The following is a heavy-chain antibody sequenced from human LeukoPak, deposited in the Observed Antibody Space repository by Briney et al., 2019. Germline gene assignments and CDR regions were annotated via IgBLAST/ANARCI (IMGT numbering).Heavy chain of an antibody. CDR2: IYSGGST. V-gene: IGHV3-66*01. CDR1: GFTVSSNY. D-gene: IGHD4-17*01. J-gene: IGHJ4*02. Sequence: GGSLRLSCAASGFTVSSNYMSWVRQAPGKGLEWVSVIYSGGSTYYADSVKGRFTISRDNSKNTQYLQMNSLRAEDTAVYYCARDGADYGDADYWGQGTLVTVSS. CDR3: ARDGADYGDADY.